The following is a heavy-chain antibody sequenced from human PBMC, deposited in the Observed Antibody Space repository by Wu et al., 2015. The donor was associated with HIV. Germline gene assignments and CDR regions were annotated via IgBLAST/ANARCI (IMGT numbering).Heavy chain of an antibody. Sequence: VQLVQSGGEVKKPGASVKVACKSSGYIFSDFGIHWVRQAPGESLEWMGWISAQNGNTKYAQKFQGRVSMTIETSSSTAYMELRSLRSDDTAVYFCARGHYYDSSSSPVYWGSGTRVIVSS. V-gene: IGHV1-18*01. CDR2: ISAQNGNT. CDR3: ARGHYYDSSSSPVY. J-gene: IGHJ4*02. CDR1: GYIFSDFG. D-gene: IGHD3-16*01.